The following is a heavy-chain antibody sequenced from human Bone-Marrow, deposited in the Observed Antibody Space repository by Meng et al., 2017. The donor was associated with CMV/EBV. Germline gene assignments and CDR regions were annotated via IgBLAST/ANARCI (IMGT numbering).Heavy chain of an antibody. J-gene: IGHJ4*02. V-gene: IGHV1-18*01. CDR3: ARVLEAAHDY. D-gene: IGHD3-3*01. CDR2: ISAYNGNT. CDR1: GGTFSSYA. Sequence: QFQLVQSGAKVKKPGSSVKVSCNASGGTFSSYAISWVRQATGQGLEWMGWISAYNGNTNYAQKLQGRVTMTTDTSTSTAYMELRSLRSDDTAVYYCARVLEAAHDYWGQGTLVTVSS.